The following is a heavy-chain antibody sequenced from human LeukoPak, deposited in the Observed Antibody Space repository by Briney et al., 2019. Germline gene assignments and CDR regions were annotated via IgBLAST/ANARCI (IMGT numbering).Heavy chain of an antibody. V-gene: IGHV1-2*06. Sequence: ASVKVSCKASGYTFTGYYMHWVRQAPGQGLEWMGRINPNSGGTNYAQKFQGRVTMTRVTSISTAYMELSRLRSDDTAVYYCARRGVSYSSSYDYWGQGTLVTVSS. J-gene: IGHJ4*02. CDR3: ARRGVSYSSSYDY. CDR1: GYTFTGYY. D-gene: IGHD6-6*01. CDR2: INPNSGGT.